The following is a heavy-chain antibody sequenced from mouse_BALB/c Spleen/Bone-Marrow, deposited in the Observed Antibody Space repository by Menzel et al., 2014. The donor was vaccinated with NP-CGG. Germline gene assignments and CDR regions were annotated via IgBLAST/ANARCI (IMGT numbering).Heavy chain of an antibody. D-gene: IGHD2-1*01. J-gene: IGHJ4*01. Sequence: EVMLVESGGGLVQPGGSLILSCATSGFTFTDYHMSWVRQPPGKALEWLGFTKNKANGYTTEYSASVKGRFTISRDNSQSILYLQMNTLRAEDSATYYCARSLYPRAMDYWGQGTSVTVSS. V-gene: IGHV7-3*02. CDR2: TKNKANGYTT. CDR3: ARSLYPRAMDY. CDR1: GFTFTDYH.